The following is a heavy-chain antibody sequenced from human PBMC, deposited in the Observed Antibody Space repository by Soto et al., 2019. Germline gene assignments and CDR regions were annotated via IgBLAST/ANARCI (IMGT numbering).Heavy chain of an antibody. CDR3: ARGGYFDSSNYLAY. V-gene: IGHV3-23*01. CDR2: ISGSGSTI. CDR1: GFTFSSYA. Sequence: GGSLRLSCAASGFTFSSYAVSWVRQAPGKGPEWISSISGSGSTIYYADSVKGRVIIERDTSASTAYMELSSLRSEDTAVYYCARGGYFDSSNYLAYWGLGTLVTVSS. J-gene: IGHJ4*02. D-gene: IGHD3-22*01.